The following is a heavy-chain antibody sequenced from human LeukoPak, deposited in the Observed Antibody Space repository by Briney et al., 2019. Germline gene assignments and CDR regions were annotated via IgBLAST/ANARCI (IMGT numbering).Heavy chain of an antibody. CDR2: IWYDGSNK. Sequence: RPGRSLRLSCAASGFTFSSYGMHWVRQAPGKGLEWVAVIWYDGSNKYYADSVKGRFTISRDNSKNTLYLQMNSLRAEDTAVYYWAKVSIAVGRTFIFDGGGQGTLVTVSS. V-gene: IGHV3-33*06. J-gene: IGHJ4*02. CDR3: AKVSIAVGRTFIFDG. D-gene: IGHD6-19*01. CDR1: GFTFSSYG.